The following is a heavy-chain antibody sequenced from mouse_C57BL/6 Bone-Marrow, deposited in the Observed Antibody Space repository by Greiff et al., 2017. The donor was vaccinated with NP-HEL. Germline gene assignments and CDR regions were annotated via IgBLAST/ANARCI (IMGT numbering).Heavy chain of an antibody. V-gene: IGHV1-50*01. D-gene: IGHD2-4*01. CDR3: AIYYDSDWYFDV. Sequence: VQLQQPGAELVKPGASVKLSCKASGYTFTSYWMQWVKQRPGQGLEWIGEIDPSDRYTKYNQKFKGKATLTVDTSTSPAYMQLSSLTSEDSAVYYCAIYYDSDWYFDVWGTGTTVTVSS. CDR2: IDPSDRYT. J-gene: IGHJ1*03. CDR1: GYTFTSYW.